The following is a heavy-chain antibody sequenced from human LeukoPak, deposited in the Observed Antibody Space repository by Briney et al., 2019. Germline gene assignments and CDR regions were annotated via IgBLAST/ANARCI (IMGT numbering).Heavy chain of an antibody. CDR2: IYYRGST. Sequence: PSETLSLTCTVSGGSISSDYWSWIRQPPGKGLEWIGYIYYRGSTNYNPSLKSRVTISVDTSKNQFSLKLSSVTAADTAVYYCARAPGGKTVNDAFDIWGQGTMVTVSS. J-gene: IGHJ3*02. CDR1: GGSISSDY. D-gene: IGHD4-23*01. V-gene: IGHV4-59*12. CDR3: ARAPGGKTVNDAFDI.